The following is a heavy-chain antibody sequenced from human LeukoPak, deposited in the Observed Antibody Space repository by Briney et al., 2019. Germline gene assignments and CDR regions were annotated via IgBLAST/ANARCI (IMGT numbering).Heavy chain of an antibody. J-gene: IGHJ5*02. V-gene: IGHV4-59*12. CDR1: GGSFSSYY. CDR3: ARGGTMVRGVRHNWFDP. CDR2: IYYSGST. Sequence: SETLSLTCTVSGGSFSSYYWTSIRQPPEKGLEWIGNIYYSGSTYYNPSLKSRVTISVDTSKNQFSLKLSSVTAADTAVYYCARGGTMVRGVRHNWFDPWGRGTLVTVSS. D-gene: IGHD3-10*01.